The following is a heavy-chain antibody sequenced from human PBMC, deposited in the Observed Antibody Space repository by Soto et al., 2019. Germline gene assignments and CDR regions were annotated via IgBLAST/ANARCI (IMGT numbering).Heavy chain of an antibody. Sequence: VASVKVSCKASGYTFTSYAMHWVRQAPGQRLEWMGWINAGNGNTKYSQKFQGRVTITRDTSASTAYMELSSLRSEDTAVYYCARDSVGYCSSTSCYALNWFDPWGQGTLVTVSS. V-gene: IGHV1-3*01. CDR1: GYTFTSYA. CDR3: ARDSVGYCSSTSCYALNWFDP. J-gene: IGHJ5*02. CDR2: INAGNGNT. D-gene: IGHD2-2*01.